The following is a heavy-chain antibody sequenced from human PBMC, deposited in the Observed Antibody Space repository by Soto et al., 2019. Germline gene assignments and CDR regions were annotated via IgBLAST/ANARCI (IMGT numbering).Heavy chain of an antibody. CDR1: GGSISSGGYS. J-gene: IGHJ5*02. V-gene: IGHV4-30-2*01. D-gene: IGHD3-10*01. CDR3: AREGVTVVRGVIIIAWFDP. Sequence: PSETLSLTCAVSGGSISSGGYSWSWIRQPPGKGLEWIGYIYHSGSTYYNPSLKSRVTISVDRSKNQFSLKLSSVTAADTAVYYCAREGVTVVRGVIIIAWFDPWGQGALVTVSS. CDR2: IYHSGST.